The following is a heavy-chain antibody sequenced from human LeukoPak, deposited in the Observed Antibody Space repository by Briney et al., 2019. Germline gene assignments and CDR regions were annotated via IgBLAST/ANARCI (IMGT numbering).Heavy chain of an antibody. CDR3: ATWYSGSYYFDY. CDR1: GYTLTELS. J-gene: IGHJ4*02. V-gene: IGHV1-24*01. D-gene: IGHD1-26*01. Sequence: ASVKVSCKVSGYTLTELSMHWVRQAPGKGLEWMGGFDPEDGGTIYAQKFQGRVTMTEDTSTDTAYMELSSLRSEDTAVYYCATWYSGSYYFDYWGQGTLVTVSS. CDR2: FDPEDGGT.